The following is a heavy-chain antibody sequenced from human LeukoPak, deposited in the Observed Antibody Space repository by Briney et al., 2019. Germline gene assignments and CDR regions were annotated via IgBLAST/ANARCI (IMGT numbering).Heavy chain of an antibody. CDR1: GGSISSYY. CDR3: ARGPRRYGSGSYFDY. V-gene: IGHV4-4*07. D-gene: IGHD3-10*01. Sequence: SETLSLTCTVSGGSISSYYWSWIRQPAGEGLEWIGRIYTSGSTNYNPSLKSRVTMSVDTPKNQFSLKLSSVTAADTAVYYCARGPRRYGSGSYFDYWGQGTLVTVSS. J-gene: IGHJ4*02. CDR2: IYTSGST.